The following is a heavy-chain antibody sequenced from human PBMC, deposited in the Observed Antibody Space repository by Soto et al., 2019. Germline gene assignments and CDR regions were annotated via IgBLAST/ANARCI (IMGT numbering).Heavy chain of an antibody. CDR1: GYTFTSYA. Sequence: ASVKVSCKASGYTFTSYAMHWVRQAPGQRLEWMGWINAVNGNTKYSQKFQGRVNITRDTSASTAYMELSSLRSEDTAVYYCARPYDSSGYYYQYYFYXWGQGTLVTVSX. CDR3: ARPYDSSGYYYQYYFYX. J-gene: IGHJ4*02. CDR2: INAVNGNT. D-gene: IGHD3-22*01. V-gene: IGHV1-3*01.